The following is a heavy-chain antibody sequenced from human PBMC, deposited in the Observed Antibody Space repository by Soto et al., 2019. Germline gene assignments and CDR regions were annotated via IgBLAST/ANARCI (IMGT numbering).Heavy chain of an antibody. CDR2: ISYDGSNK. CDR1: GFTFSSYC. D-gene: IGHD2-15*01. V-gene: IGHV3-30*18. Sequence: LXLSCAASGFTFSSYCMHWVRQAPGKGLEWVAVISYDGSNKYYAYSVKGRFTISRDNSKNTLYLQMNSLRAEDPAVYYCAKSQSSRSDYYYYGMDVWGQGTTVTASS. CDR3: AKSQSSRSDYYYYGMDV. J-gene: IGHJ6*02.